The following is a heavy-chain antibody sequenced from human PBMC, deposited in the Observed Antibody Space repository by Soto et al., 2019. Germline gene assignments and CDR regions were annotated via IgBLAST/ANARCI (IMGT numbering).Heavy chain of an antibody. CDR1: GYTFTSYD. CDR3: ARITFGGVIVLAYYFDY. V-gene: IGHV1-8*01. CDR2: MNPNSGNT. J-gene: IGHJ4*02. D-gene: IGHD3-16*02. Sequence: EASVKVSCKASGYTFTSYDINWVRQATGQGLEWMGWMNPNSGNTGYAQKFQGRVTMTRNTSISTAYMELSSLRSEDTAVYYCARITFGGVIVLAYYFDYWGQGTLVTVSS.